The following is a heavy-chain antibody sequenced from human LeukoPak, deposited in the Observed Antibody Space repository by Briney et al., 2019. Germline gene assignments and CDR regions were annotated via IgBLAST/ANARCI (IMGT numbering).Heavy chain of an antibody. CDR2: ISSSSSYI. CDR1: GFTFSSYS. D-gene: IGHD6-13*01. J-gene: IGHJ4*02. CDR3: ARDAPNYSSTWYPSHY. Sequence: GGSLRLSCAASGFTFSSYSMNWVRQAPGKGLEWVSSISSSSSYIYYADSVKGRFTISRDNAKNSLYLQMNSLRAEDTAVYYCARDAPNYSSTWYPSHYWGRGTLVTVSS. V-gene: IGHV3-21*04.